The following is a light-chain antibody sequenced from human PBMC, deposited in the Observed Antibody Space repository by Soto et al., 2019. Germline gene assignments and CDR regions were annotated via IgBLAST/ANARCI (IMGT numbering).Light chain of an antibody. CDR3: CSYAGFTTYV. V-gene: IGLV2-23*02. CDR1: SSGIGLYDL. Sequence: QSALTQPASVSGSPGQSVTISCTGTSSGIGLYDLVSWYRQYPGKAPKLLIYGVNKRPSGVSDRFSASKSSSTASLTISGLQAEDEAAYYCCSYAGFTTYVFGTGTKVTVL. J-gene: IGLJ1*01. CDR2: GVN.